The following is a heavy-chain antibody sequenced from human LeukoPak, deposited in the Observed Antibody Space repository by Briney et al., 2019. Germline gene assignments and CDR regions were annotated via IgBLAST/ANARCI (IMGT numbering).Heavy chain of an antibody. CDR2: IIYSGST. J-gene: IGHJ5*02. Sequence: SETLSLTCTVSAGSISSSSYYWGWIRQPPGKGREGIGSIIYSGSTYYNPSLKSRVTISVDTSKNQFSLELSSVTAADTAVYYCARGTRIPGYCSGGSCFNWFDPWGQGTLVTVSS. CDR3: ARGTRIPGYCSGGSCFNWFDP. CDR1: AGSISSSSYY. D-gene: IGHD2-15*01. V-gene: IGHV4-39*01.